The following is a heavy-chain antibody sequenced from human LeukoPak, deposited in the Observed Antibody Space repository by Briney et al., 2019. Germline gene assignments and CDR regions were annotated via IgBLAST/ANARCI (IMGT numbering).Heavy chain of an antibody. CDR2: VFHSGST. CDR3: ARDSSGYYRIYY. D-gene: IGHD3-22*01. V-gene: IGHV4-59*08. CDR1: GGSISSYY. Sequence: SETLSLTCTVSGGSISSYYWSWIRQPPGKGLEWIGYVFHSGSTIYNPSLKSRVTKPLDTSKNQFSLKLTSGTAADTAVYYCARDSSGYYRIYYWGQGTLVTVSS. J-gene: IGHJ4*02.